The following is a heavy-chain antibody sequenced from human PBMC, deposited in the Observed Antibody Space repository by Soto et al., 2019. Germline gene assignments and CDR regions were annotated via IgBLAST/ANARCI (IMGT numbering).Heavy chain of an antibody. CDR1: GFTFSSYA. CDR3: AKDLGKGIRFLEWSLDY. V-gene: IGHV3-23*01. D-gene: IGHD3-3*01. J-gene: IGHJ4*02. CDR2: ISGSGGST. Sequence: PGGSLRLCCAASGFTFSSYAMSWFRQAPGKGLEWVSAISGSGGSTYYADSVKGRFTISRDNSKNTLYLQMNSLRAEDTAVYYCAKDLGKGIRFLEWSLDYWGQGTLVTVSS.